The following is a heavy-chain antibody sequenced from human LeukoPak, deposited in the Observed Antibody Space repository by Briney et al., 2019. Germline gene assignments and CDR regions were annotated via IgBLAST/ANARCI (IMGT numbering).Heavy chain of an antibody. V-gene: IGHV4-61*02. CDR1: GGSISSGSYY. J-gene: IGHJ4*02. CDR2: IYTSGST. CDR3: ARVSDGYNYSTFDY. D-gene: IGHD5-24*01. Sequence: SETLSLTCTVSGGSISSGSYYWSWIRQPAGKGLEWIGRIYTSGSTNYNPSLKSRVTISVDTSKNQFSLKLSSVTAADTAVYYCARVSDGYNYSTFDYWGQGTLVTVSS.